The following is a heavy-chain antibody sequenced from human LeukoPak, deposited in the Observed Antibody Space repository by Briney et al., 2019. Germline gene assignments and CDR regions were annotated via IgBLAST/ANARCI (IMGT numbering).Heavy chain of an antibody. CDR2: IKHDGSDK. Sequence: GGSLRLSCAASGFTFSTYWMSWVRQAPGKGLEWVANIKHDGSDKFYADSMKGRFAISRDNARNSVYLQMDSLRAEDTAVYYCTRDYRGKDVWGRGTTVTVSS. D-gene: IGHD3-10*01. CDR3: TRDYRGKDV. V-gene: IGHV3-7*01. J-gene: IGHJ6*02. CDR1: GFTFSTYW.